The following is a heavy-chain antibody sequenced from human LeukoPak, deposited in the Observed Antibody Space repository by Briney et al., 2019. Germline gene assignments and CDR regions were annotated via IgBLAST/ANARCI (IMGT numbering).Heavy chain of an antibody. CDR2: ISHDGSNK. CDR3: AKVTRYYYDLSVDY. CDR1: GFTFSSYG. V-gene: IGHV3-30*18. Sequence: PGGSLRLSCAASGFTFSSYGMHWVRQAPGKGLEWVAVISHDGSNKYYADSVKGRFTISRDNSKNTLYLQMNSLRAEDTAVYYCAKVTRYYYDLSVDYWGQGTLVTVSS. D-gene: IGHD3-22*01. J-gene: IGHJ4*02.